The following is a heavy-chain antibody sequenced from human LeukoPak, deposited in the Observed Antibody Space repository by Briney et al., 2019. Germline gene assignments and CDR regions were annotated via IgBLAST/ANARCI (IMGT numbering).Heavy chain of an antibody. J-gene: IGHJ6*02. CDR3: ARVVTIFGVVTYGMDV. V-gene: IGHV3-48*04. D-gene: IGHD3-3*01. CDR1: GFTFRSYS. CDR2: ISSSGSTI. Sequence: GGSLRLSCAASGFTFRSYSMNWVRQAPGKGLEWVSYISSSGSTIYYADSVKGRFTISRDNAKNSLYLQMNSLRAEDTAVYYCARVVTIFGVVTYGMDVWGQGTTVTVSS.